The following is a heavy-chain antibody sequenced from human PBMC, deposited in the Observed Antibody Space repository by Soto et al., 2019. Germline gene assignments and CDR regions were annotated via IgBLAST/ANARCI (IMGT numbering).Heavy chain of an antibody. CDR2: ISGSGGST. J-gene: IGHJ4*02. V-gene: IGHV3-23*01. CDR3: AKDQAPYVVRIDDY. D-gene: IGHD3-10*01. CDR1: GFTFSSYA. Sequence: HPGGSLRLSCAASGFTFSSYAMSWVRQAPGKRLEWVSAISGSGGSTYYADSVKGRFTISRDNSKNTLYLQMNSLRAEDTAVYYCAKDQAPYVVRIDDYWGQGTLVTVYS.